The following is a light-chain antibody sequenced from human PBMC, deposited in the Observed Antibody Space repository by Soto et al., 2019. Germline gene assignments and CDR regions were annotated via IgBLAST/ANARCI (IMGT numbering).Light chain of an antibody. Sequence: EFVLTQSPGTLSLSPGERATLSCRASQSVSSSYLAWYQQKPGQAPRLLIYGASSRATGIPDRFSGSGSGTDFTLTISRLEPEDFAVYYCQQYGSSRTLGQGTKVDIK. CDR3: QQYGSSRT. CDR2: GAS. CDR1: QSVSSSY. V-gene: IGKV3-20*01. J-gene: IGKJ1*01.